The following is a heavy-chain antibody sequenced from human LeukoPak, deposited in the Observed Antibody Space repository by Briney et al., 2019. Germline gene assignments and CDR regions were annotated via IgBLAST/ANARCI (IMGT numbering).Heavy chain of an antibody. Sequence: QTGRSLRLSCAASGLNFNDYAMHWVRQAPGKGLEWVSGISWNSGTVAYADSVKGRFTISRDNSKKSLYLQMNSLRAEDMALYYCAKASADWYFDLWGRGTLVTVSS. CDR3: AKASADWYFDL. CDR2: ISWNSGTV. V-gene: IGHV3-9*03. D-gene: IGHD2-2*01. J-gene: IGHJ2*01. CDR1: GLNFNDYA.